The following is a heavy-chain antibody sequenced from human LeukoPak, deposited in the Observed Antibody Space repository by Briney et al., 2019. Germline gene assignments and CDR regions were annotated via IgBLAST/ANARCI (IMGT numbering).Heavy chain of an antibody. J-gene: IGHJ3*02. Sequence: ASAKVSCKASGYTFTSYDINWVRQATGQGLEWMGWMNPNSGNTGYAQKFQGRVTMTRNTSISTAYMELSSLRSEDTAVYSCARADHNSGSNAFDIWGQGTMVTVSS. V-gene: IGHV1-8*01. CDR1: GYTFTSYD. CDR3: ARADHNSGSNAFDI. D-gene: IGHD3-10*01. CDR2: MNPNSGNT.